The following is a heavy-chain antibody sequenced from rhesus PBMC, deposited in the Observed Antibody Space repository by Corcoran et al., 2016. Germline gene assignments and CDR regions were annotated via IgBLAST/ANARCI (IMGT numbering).Heavy chain of an antibody. Sequence: QVQLQESGPAVVKPSETLSLTCAVSGGPISSGYDWSWIRPSPVKGLEWIGYIHGSSGSTNYNPSLKSRVTISKDTSKNQFSLKLSSMTTADTAVYYCARNVDGLDSWGQGVVVTVSS. CDR2: IHGSSGST. V-gene: IGHV4S7*01. CDR1: GGPISSGYD. CDR3: ARNVDGLDS. J-gene: IGHJ6*01.